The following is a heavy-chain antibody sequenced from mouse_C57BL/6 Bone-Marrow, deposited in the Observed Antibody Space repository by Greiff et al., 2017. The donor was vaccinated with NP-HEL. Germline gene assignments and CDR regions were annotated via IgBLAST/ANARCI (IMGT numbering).Heavy chain of an antibody. CDR3: AREGITTVVATDYFDY. D-gene: IGHD1-1*01. Sequence: EVQLQQSGPVLVKPGASVKMSCKASGYTFTDYYMNWVKQSHGKSLEWIGVINPYNGGTSYNQKLQGKATLTVDKSSSTAYMELHSLTSEDSAVYYCAREGITTVVATDYFDYWGQGTTLTVSS. CDR2: INPYNGGT. CDR1: GYTFTDYY. V-gene: IGHV1-19*01. J-gene: IGHJ2*01.